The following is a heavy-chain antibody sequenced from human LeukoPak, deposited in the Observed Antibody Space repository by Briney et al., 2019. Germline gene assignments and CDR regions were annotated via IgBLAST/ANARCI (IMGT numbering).Heavy chain of an antibody. J-gene: IGHJ4*02. Sequence: GGSLRLSXAASGFTFSSYAMSWVCQAPGKGLEWVSAISGSGGSTYYADSVKGRFTISRDNSKNTLYLQMNSLRAEDTAVYYCAKAPYFDFWSGYYYPPFDYWGQGTLVTVSS. V-gene: IGHV3-23*01. D-gene: IGHD3-3*01. CDR3: AKAPYFDFWSGYYYPPFDY. CDR2: ISGSGGST. CDR1: GFTFSSYA.